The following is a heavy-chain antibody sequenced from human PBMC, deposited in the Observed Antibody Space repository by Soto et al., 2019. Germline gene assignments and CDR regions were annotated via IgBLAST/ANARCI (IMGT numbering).Heavy chain of an antibody. Sequence: GGSLRLSCAASGFTFSSYAMSWVRQAPGKGLEWVSAISGSGGSTYYADSVKGRFTISRDNSKNTLYLQMNSLRAEDTAVYYCAKDRSYYDSSGYYPNDAFDIWGQGTMVTVSS. J-gene: IGHJ3*02. CDR3: AKDRSYYDSSGYYPNDAFDI. V-gene: IGHV3-23*01. CDR1: GFTFSSYA. CDR2: ISGSGGST. D-gene: IGHD3-22*01.